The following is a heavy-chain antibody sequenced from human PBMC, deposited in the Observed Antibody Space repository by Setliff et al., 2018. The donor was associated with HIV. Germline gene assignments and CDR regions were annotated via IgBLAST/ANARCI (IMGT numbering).Heavy chain of an antibody. CDR1: GGSISSYY. J-gene: IGHJ5*02. CDR3: ARHHYSNWFDP. V-gene: IGHV4-39*01. D-gene: IGHD2-15*01. Sequence: SETLSLTCTVSGGSISSYYWGWIRQPPGKGLEWIASIYYSGSTYYNSSLKSRVTISVDTSKNQFSLKLSSVTAADTAVYYCARHHYSNWFDPWGQGTLVTVSS. CDR2: IYYSGST.